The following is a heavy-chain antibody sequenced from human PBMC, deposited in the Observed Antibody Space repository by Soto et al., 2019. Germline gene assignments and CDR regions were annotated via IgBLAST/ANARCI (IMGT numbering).Heavy chain of an antibody. Sequence: GASVKVSCKASGYTFTSYGISWVRQAPGQGLEWMGWISAYNGNTDYAQKLQGRVTMTRDTSTSTAYMELSSLRSEDTAVYYCARAAAGAGVHDAFDIWGQGTMVTVSS. V-gene: IGHV1-18*01. CDR3: ARAAAGAGVHDAFDI. CDR2: ISAYNGNT. D-gene: IGHD1-26*01. CDR1: GYTFTSYG. J-gene: IGHJ3*02.